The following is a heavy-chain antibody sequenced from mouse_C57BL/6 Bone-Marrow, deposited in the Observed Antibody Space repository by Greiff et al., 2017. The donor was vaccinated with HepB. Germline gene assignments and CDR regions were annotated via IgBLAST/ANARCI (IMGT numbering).Heavy chain of an antibody. Sequence: QVQLQQPGAELVKPGASVKMSCKASGYTFTSYWITWVKQRPGQGLEWIGDIYPGSGSTNYNEKFKSKATLTVDTSSSTAYMQLSSLTSEDSAVFYCAGSSYVHCARHHWCQGITVTLPS. CDR2: IYPGSGST. J-gene: IGHJ4*01. V-gene: IGHV1-55*01. CDR3: AGSSYVHCARHH. CDR1: GYTFTSYW. D-gene: IGHD1-1*01.